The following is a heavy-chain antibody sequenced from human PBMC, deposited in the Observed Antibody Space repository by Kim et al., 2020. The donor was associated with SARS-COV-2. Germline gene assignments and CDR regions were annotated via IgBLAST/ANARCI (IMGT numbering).Heavy chain of an antibody. CDR2: ISGSGGST. J-gene: IGHJ4*02. V-gene: IGHV3-23*01. D-gene: IGHD2-15*01. CDR1: EFTFSSYA. Sequence: GGSLRLSCAASEFTFSSYAMSWVRQAPGKGLEWVSIISGSGGSTFYADSVKGRFTISRDNSKNTLYLQMNSLRAEDTAVYYCATGPSCGGDACYSNFDYWGRGTMVTVSS. CDR3: ATGPSCGGDACYSNFDY.